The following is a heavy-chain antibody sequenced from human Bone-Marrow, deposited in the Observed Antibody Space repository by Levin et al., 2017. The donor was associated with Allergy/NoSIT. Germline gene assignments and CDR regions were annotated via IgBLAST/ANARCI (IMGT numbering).Heavy chain of an antibody. Sequence: ESLKISCAVYGGSFSGYYWSWIRQPPGKGLEWIGEINHSGSTNYNPSLKSRVTISVDTSKNQFSLKLSSVTAADTAVYYCARLTVVVPAARGYNWFDPWGQGTLVTVSS. CDR3: ARLTVVVPAARGYNWFDP. J-gene: IGHJ5*02. V-gene: IGHV4-34*01. CDR1: GGSFSGYY. D-gene: IGHD2-2*01. CDR2: INHSGST.